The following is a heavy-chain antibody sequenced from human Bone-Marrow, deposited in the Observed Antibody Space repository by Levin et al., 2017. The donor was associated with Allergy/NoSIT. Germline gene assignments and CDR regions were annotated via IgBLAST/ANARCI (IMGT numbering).Heavy chain of an antibody. CDR3: ARGYSSGWTDFDY. CDR1: GFTFSSYA. Sequence: GGSLRLSCAASGFTFSSYAMHWVRQAPGKGLEWVAVISYDGSNKYYADSVKGRFTISRDNSKNTLYLQMNSLRAEDTAVYYCARGYSSGWTDFDYWGQGTLVTVSS. D-gene: IGHD6-19*01. V-gene: IGHV3-30-3*01. J-gene: IGHJ4*02. CDR2: ISYDGSNK.